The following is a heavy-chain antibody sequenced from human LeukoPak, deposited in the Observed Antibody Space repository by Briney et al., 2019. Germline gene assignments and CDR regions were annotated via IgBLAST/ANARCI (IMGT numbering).Heavy chain of an antibody. CDR3: ARGWSSGWPYYFDY. V-gene: IGHV3-7*03. CDR1: GFPFISYW. D-gene: IGHD6-19*01. J-gene: IGHJ4*02. CDR2: IKQDGSEK. Sequence: GSLRRSCAASGFPFISYWMSWVRQAPGKGLEWVANIKQDGSEKYYVDSVKGRFTISRDNAKNSLYLQMNSLRAEDTAVYYCARGWSSGWPYYFDYWGQGTLVTVSS.